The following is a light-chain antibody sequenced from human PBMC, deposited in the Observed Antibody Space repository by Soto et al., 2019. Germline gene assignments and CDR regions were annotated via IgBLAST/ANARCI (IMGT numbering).Light chain of an antibody. J-gene: IGKJ1*01. V-gene: IGKV1-8*01. CDR2: DAS. CDR1: QGISSY. CDR3: LQHNSYPRT. Sequence: AIRMTQSPSSLSASTGDRVTITCRASQGISSYLAWYQQKPGKAPKLLIYDASSLESGVPSRFSGSGSGTEFTLTISSLQPEDFATYYCLQHNSYPRTFGQGTKVDI.